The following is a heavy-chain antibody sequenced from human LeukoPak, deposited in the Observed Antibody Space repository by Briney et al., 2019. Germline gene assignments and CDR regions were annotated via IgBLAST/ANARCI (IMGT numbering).Heavy chain of an antibody. J-gene: IGHJ4*02. Sequence: GGSLRLSCAASGFTFSSYGMHWVRQAPGKGLEWVAVIWSDGSNKYYADSVKGRFAISRDNSKNTLYLQMNSLRAEDTAVYYCAREDLGYCSSTSCYYDYWGQGTLVTVSS. V-gene: IGHV3-33*01. D-gene: IGHD2-2*01. CDR3: AREDLGYCSSTSCYYDY. CDR1: GFTFSSYG. CDR2: IWSDGSNK.